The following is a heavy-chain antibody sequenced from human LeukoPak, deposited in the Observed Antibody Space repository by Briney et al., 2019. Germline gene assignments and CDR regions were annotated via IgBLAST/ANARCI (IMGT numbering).Heavy chain of an antibody. D-gene: IGHD3-22*01. CDR1: GFTFSSYA. CDR3: AKVAPYYYDSSGYPWN. V-gene: IGHV3-23*01. CDR2: ISGSGGST. Sequence: PGGSLRLSCAASGFTFSSYAMSWVRQAPGKGLEWVSAISGSGGSTYYADSVKGRFTISRDNSKNTLYLQMNSLRAEDTAVYYCAKVAPYYYDSSGYPWNWGQGTLVTVSS. J-gene: IGHJ4*02.